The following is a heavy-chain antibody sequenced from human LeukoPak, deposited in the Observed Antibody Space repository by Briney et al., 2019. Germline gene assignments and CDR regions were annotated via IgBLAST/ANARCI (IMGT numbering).Heavy chain of an antibody. D-gene: IGHD2-15*01. J-gene: IGHJ4*02. CDR2: ISPSDIST. CDR1: GYTFTSYY. Sequence: ASVKVSCKASGYTFTSYYIHWVRQAPGQGLEWMGAISPSDISTTYAQKFQGRVTMTRDTHTSTVYMQLTSLRSEDTAVYYCGRVNSGGYRLDYWGQGTLVTVSS. V-gene: IGHV1-46*01. CDR3: GRVNSGGYRLDY.